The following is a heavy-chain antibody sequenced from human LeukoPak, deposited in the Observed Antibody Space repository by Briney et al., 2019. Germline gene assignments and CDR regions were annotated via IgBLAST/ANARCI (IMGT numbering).Heavy chain of an antibody. V-gene: IGHV3-66*01. CDR3: STDPRLLMY. CDR1: GFTVSSNY. Sequence: GGSLRLSCAASGFTVSSNYMSWVRQAPGNGLEWVSVIYSGGSTYYADSVKGRFTISRDNSKNTLYLQMNSLRPEDTALYYCSTDPRLLMYWGHGTLVTVSS. CDR2: IYSGGST. D-gene: IGHD2-8*01. J-gene: IGHJ4*01.